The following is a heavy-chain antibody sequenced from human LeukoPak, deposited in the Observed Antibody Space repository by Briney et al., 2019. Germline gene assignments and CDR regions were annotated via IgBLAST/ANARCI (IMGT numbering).Heavy chain of an antibody. V-gene: IGHV1-69*13. CDR1: GGTFSSYA. D-gene: IGHD3-3*01. J-gene: IGHJ6*03. CDR3: ARDSRPRITIPYGYYYMDV. Sequence: ASVKVSCKASGGTFSSYAISWVRQAPGQGLEWMGGIIPIFGTANYAQKFQGRVTITADESTSTAYMELSSLRSEDTAVSYCARDSRPRITIPYGYYYMDVWGKGTTVTVSS. CDR2: IIPIFGTA.